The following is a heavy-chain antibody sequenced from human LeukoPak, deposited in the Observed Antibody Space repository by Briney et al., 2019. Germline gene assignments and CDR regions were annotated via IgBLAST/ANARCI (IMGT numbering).Heavy chain of an antibody. CDR3: ARGRVRSYYDILTGPTWFDP. CDR2: MNPNSGNT. J-gene: IGHJ5*02. Sequence: ASVKVSCKASGYTFTSYDINWMLQATGQGLEWMGWMNPNSGNTGYAQKFLGRVTMTRNTSISTAYMELSSLRSEDTAVYYCARGRVRSYYDILTGPTWFDPWGQGTLVTVSS. V-gene: IGHV1-8*01. CDR1: GYTFTSYD. D-gene: IGHD3-9*01.